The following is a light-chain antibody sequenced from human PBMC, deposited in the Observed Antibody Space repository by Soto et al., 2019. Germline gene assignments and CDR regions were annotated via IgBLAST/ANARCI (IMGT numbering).Light chain of an antibody. Sequence: DIVMTQSPDSLAVSLGERATINCKSSQSVLYSSNNKNYLAWYQQKSGQPPKLLIYWASTRESGVPDRFSGGGAEADLTVAISILQAEDLFFYYCLLYYSSWSFGQGTKVEIK. CDR2: WAS. CDR3: LLYYSSWS. J-gene: IGKJ1*01. CDR1: QSVLYSSNNKNY. V-gene: IGKV4-1*01.